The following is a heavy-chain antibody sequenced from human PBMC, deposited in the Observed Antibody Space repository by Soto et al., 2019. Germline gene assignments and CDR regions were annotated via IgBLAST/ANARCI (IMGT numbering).Heavy chain of an antibody. V-gene: IGHV4-59*08. Sequence: QVQLQESGPGLVKPSETLSLTCAVSGGSISSYYWGWIRQPPGKGLEWMGYISYSGSTNYNPSLKSRVTISTDTTKNQLSLQLTSVTAADTAVYHCARGYATTWYTYYFDYWGQGTLVTVSS. D-gene: IGHD1-1*01. CDR1: GGSISSYY. CDR3: ARGYATTWYTYYFDY. J-gene: IGHJ4*02. CDR2: ISYSGST.